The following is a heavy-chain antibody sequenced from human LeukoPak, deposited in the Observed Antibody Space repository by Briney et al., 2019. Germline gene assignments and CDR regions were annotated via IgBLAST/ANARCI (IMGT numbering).Heavy chain of an antibody. V-gene: IGHV3-23*01. D-gene: IGHD2-15*01. Sequence: QPGGSLRLSCAASGFSFNTYAMSWVRQAPGKGLEWVSAISNTGGSTYYADSVKGRFTISRDKSKNTLSLQMNSLRAEDTAVYYCAQQVGYCSSGSCYFTYWGQGTLVTDSS. CDR3: AQQVGYCSSGSCYFTY. CDR2: ISNTGGST. J-gene: IGHJ1*01. CDR1: GFSFNTYA.